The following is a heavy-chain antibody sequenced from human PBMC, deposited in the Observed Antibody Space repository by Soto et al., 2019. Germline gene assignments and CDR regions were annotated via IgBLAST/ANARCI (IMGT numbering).Heavy chain of an antibody. D-gene: IGHD6-13*01. Sequence: QVQLVQSGAEVKKPGASVKVSCKASGYTFTGYYMHWVRQAPGQGLEWMGWINPNSGGTNYAQKFQGRVTMTRHTSISTAYMELSRLRSDDTAVYYCARAGIAADVAPWFDPWGQGTLVTVSS. CDR1: GYTFTGYY. CDR3: ARAGIAADVAPWFDP. V-gene: IGHV1-2*02. CDR2: INPNSGGT. J-gene: IGHJ5*02.